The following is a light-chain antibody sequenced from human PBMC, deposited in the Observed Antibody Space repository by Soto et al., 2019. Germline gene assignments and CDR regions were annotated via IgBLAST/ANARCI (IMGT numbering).Light chain of an antibody. V-gene: IGKV1-5*01. Sequence: DIQRTQSPSTLSASVGDRVTITCRASQSIGRFLAWYQHQPGKAPKLLIYDASTLESGVPSRFSGSGSGTDFTLTISSLQPEDFATYYCRQANSFPSWTFGQGTRLEIK. CDR2: DAS. CDR3: RQANSFPSWT. CDR1: QSIGRF. J-gene: IGKJ5*01.